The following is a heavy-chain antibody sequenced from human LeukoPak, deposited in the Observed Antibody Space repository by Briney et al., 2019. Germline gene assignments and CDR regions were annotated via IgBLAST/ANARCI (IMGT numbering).Heavy chain of an antibody. CDR3: ARRVVRGVITN. J-gene: IGHJ4*02. Sequence: SETLSLTCAVYGGSFSGYYWSWIRQPPRKGLEWIGEINHSGSTNYNPSLKSRVTISVDTSKNQFSLKLRSVTAADTAVYYCARRVVRGVITNWGQGTLVTVSS. D-gene: IGHD3-10*01. V-gene: IGHV4-34*01. CDR1: GGSFSGYY. CDR2: INHSGST.